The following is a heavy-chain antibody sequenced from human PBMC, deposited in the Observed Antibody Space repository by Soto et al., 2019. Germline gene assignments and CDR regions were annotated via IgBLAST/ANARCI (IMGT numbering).Heavy chain of an antibody. CDR2: IYPGDSDT. V-gene: IGHV5-51*01. Sequence: GESLKISCTGSGYAFTSYWIAWVRQMPGKGLEWMGIIYPGDSDTRYSPSFQGQVTISADKSITTAYLQWSSLKASDTAMYYCARGYCTTTVCDPWFDPWGQGTLVTVSS. CDR1: GYAFTSYW. CDR3: ARGYCTTTVCDPWFDP. D-gene: IGHD2-8*01. J-gene: IGHJ5*02.